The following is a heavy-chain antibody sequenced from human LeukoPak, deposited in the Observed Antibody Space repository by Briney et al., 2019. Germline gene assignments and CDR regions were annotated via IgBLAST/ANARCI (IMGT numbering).Heavy chain of an antibody. D-gene: IGHD1-20*01. CDR3: TRDHNWAFDY. CDR1: GFIFSSYS. Sequence: PGGSLRLSCAASGFIFSSYSMNWVRQAPGRGLEWISYIGLASGVMSYADSVKGRFAISSDTARNSLYLHMHSLRAEDTAVYYCTRDHNWAFDYWGQGALVTVSS. CDR2: IGLASGVM. J-gene: IGHJ4*02. V-gene: IGHV3-48*04.